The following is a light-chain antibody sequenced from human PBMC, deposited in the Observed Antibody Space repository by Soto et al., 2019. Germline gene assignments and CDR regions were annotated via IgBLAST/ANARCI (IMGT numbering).Light chain of an antibody. CDR3: HHFGSLPET. Sequence: EGVLTQSPGTLSLSPGERVTLSCRASQSVASSSLAWYQQKPGRAPRLLFYSASSRATGIPDRFSGRGSGTDFTLTMSRQEREDCAVYYCHHFGSLPETFGQGTNVE. J-gene: IGKJ1*01. CDR1: QSVASSS. V-gene: IGKV3-20*01. CDR2: SAS.